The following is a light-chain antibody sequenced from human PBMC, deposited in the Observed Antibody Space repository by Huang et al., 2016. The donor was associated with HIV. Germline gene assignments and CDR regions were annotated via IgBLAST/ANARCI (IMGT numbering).Light chain of an antibody. CDR3: QQSSSPPPT. CDR2: GAS. V-gene: IGKV1-39*01. J-gene: IGKJ3*01. CDR1: QSVTKY. Sequence: DIQMTQSTSSLSASEGDRVTITCRATQSVTKYLNWYQQKPGKAPKLLIYGASSVQTGVPSRFRGSGSGTYFTLTISSLQPEDFATYYCQQSSSPPPTFGPGTKVDIK.